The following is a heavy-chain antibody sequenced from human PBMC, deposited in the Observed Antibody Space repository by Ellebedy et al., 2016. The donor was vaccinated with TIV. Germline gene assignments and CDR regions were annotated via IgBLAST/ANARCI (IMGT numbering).Heavy chain of an antibody. CDR1: GYTFTSYA. CDR3: ARFNSLTGYYSADY. J-gene: IGHJ4*02. D-gene: IGHD3-9*01. CDR2: INAGNGNT. V-gene: IGHV1-3*01. Sequence: ASVKVSXXASGYTFTSYAMHWVRQAPGQRLEWMGWINAGNGNTKYSQKFQGRVTITRDTSASTAYMELSSLRSEDTAVYYCARFNSLTGYYSADYWGQGTLVTVSS.